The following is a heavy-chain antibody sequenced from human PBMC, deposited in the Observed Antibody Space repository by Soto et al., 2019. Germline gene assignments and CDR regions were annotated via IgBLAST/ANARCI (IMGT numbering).Heavy chain of an antibody. V-gene: IGHV4-31*03. CDR3: ARGRYSSSSNWFDP. D-gene: IGHD6-6*01. J-gene: IGHJ5*02. Sequence: QVQLQESGPGLVKPSQTLSLTCTVSGGSISSGDYYWSWIRQHPGKGLAWIGYIYYSGSTHYNPSLKSRVTMSVDTSENQFSLKLSSLTAADTAVYYCARGRYSSSSNWFDPWGQGTLVTVSS. CDR1: GGSISSGDYY. CDR2: IYYSGST.